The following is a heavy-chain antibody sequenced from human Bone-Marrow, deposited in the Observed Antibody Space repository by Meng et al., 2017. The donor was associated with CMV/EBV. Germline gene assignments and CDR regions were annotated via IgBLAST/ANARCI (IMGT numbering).Heavy chain of an antibody. CDR2: IRYDGSNK. J-gene: IGHJ5*02. Sequence: GGSLRLSCAASKFTFNRYAMHWVRQAPGKGLEWVAFIRYDGSNKDYGDSVKGRFTISRDNSKNTLYLQMNSLRTEDTAVYHCAKDLGAYTNSGWFDPWGQGTLVTVSS. CDR1: KFTFNRYA. CDR3: AKDLGAYTNSGWFDP. V-gene: IGHV3-30*02. D-gene: IGHD4-11*01.